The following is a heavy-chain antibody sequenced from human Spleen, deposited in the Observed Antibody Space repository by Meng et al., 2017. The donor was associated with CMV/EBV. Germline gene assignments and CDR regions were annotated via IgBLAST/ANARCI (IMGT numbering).Heavy chain of an antibody. CDR1: GGSISSYY. CDR3: ARGADTAMVVSVPEFDY. D-gene: IGHD5-18*01. Sequence: GQLQASGPGLVKPSQTLSLTCTVSGGSISSYYWSWIRQPAGKGLEWIGRIYTSGSTNYNPSLKSRVTMSVDTSKNQFSLKLSSVTAADTAVYYCARGADTAMVVSVPEFDYWGQGTLVTVSS. V-gene: IGHV4-4*07. CDR2: IYTSGST. J-gene: IGHJ4*02.